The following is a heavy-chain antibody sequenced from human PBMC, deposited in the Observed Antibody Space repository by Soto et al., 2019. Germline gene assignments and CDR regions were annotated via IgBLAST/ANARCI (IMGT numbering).Heavy chain of an antibody. CDR1: GFTFSSYA. CDR2: ISGSGGST. J-gene: IGHJ4*02. CDR3: AKDPGYSSGWTSITTFDY. Sequence: GGSLRLSYAASGFTFSSYAMSWVRQAPGKGLEWVSAISGSGGSTYYADSVKGRFTISRDNSKNTLYLQMNSLRAEDTAVYYCAKDPGYSSGWTSITTFDYWGQGTLVTVSS. D-gene: IGHD6-19*01. V-gene: IGHV3-23*01.